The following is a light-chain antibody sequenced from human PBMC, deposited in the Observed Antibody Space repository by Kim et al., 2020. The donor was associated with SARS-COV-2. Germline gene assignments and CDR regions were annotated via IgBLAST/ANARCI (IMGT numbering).Light chain of an antibody. V-gene: IGLV4-60*03. J-gene: IGLJ3*02. Sequence: SSVNLPCPLSSGRRVNIIAWHQQQPGKAPRYWMKVEGSGNYNKGSGVPDRFSGSRSGADRYLTISNFQSEDEADYFCETWDSHTRVFGGGTKLTVL. CDR2: VEGSGNY. CDR1: SGRRVNI. CDR3: ETWDSHTRV.